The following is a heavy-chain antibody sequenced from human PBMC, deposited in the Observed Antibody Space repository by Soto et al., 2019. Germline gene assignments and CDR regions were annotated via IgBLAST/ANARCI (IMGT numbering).Heavy chain of an antibody. V-gene: IGHV1-69*13. CDR3: ARQLDSDTSGYYYAY. CDR2: ITPIFGTA. D-gene: IGHD3-22*01. J-gene: IGHJ4*02. CDR1: GGTFITNA. Sequence: SVQVSCKASGGTFITNAISWVRQAPGQGLEWMGGITPIFGTANYAQKFQGRVTITADESTSTAYMELSSLRSEDTAVYYCARQLDSDTSGYYYAYWGQGTLVTVSS.